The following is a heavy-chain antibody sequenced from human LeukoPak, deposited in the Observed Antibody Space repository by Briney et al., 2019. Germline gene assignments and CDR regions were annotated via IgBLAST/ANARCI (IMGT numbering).Heavy chain of an antibody. CDR1: GFTFSSYW. D-gene: IGHD5-12*01. J-gene: IGHJ6*03. CDR2: IKQDGSEK. CDR3: ARLATNSGYDFFYYYYMDV. V-gene: IGHV3-7*01. Sequence: GGSLRLSCAASGFTFSSYWMSWVRQAPGKGLEWVANIKQDGSEKYYVDSVKGRSTISRDNAKNSLYLQMNSLRAEDTAVYYCARLATNSGYDFFYYYYMDVWGKGTTVTVSS.